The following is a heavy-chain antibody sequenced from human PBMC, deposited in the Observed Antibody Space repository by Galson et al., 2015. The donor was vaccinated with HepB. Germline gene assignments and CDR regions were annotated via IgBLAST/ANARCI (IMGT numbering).Heavy chain of an antibody. J-gene: IGHJ4*02. V-gene: IGHV3-30-3*01. CDR1: GFTFNLYA. Sequence: SLRLSCAASGFTFNLYALHWVRQAPGKGLEWVALVSFDGVNEYYADSVKGRFKISRDNSKNTIFLQMDGLRIDDSAVYYCAREGGTGRRPYFDYWGQGTLAAVSS. D-gene: IGHD2-15*01. CDR3: AREGGTGRRPYFDY. CDR2: VSFDGVNE.